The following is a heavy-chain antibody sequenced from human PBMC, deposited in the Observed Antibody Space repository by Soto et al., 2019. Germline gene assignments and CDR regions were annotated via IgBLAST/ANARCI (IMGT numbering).Heavy chain of an antibody. Sequence: QVQLVESGGGLVKPGGSLRLSCAASGFIFSDYYMGWIRQAPGKGLEWVSFISGSGGTIYFADSVKGRFAISRDNAKNSLYLQMNSLRVEDTAVYYCARDSYYDGSGYYSGGVDYWGQGTLVTVSS. CDR2: ISGSGGTI. J-gene: IGHJ4*02. D-gene: IGHD3-22*01. CDR1: GFIFSDYY. V-gene: IGHV3-11*01. CDR3: ARDSYYDGSGYYSGGVDY.